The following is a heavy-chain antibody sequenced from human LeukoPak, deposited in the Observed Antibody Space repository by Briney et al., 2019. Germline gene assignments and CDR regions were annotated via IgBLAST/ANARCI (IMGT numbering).Heavy chain of an antibody. CDR3: ARGVDVWGNYRQYYFDY. CDR2: ISSSGSTI. CDR1: GFTFSSYE. V-gene: IGHV3-48*03. D-gene: IGHD3-16*02. Sequence: GGSLRLSCAASGFTFSSYEMNWVRQAPGKGLEWVSYISSSGSTIYYADSVKGRFTISRDNAKNSLYLQMNSLRAEDTAVYYCARGVDVWGNYRQYYFDYWGQETLVTVSS. J-gene: IGHJ4*02.